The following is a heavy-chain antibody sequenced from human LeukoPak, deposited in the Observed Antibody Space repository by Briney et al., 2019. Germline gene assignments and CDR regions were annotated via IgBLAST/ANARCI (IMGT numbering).Heavy chain of an antibody. CDR1: GGSLSGYY. CDR2: INHSGST. D-gene: IGHD2-8*02. Sequence: PSETLSLTCAVSGGSLSGYYWTWIRQPPGKGLEWIGEINHSGSTNYNPSLKSRVTISVDTSRKQFFLRLSSVTAADTAVYYCARGRQYLYRWFDLWGRGTLVTVSS. J-gene: IGHJ2*01. V-gene: IGHV4-34*01. CDR3: ARGRQYLYRWFDL.